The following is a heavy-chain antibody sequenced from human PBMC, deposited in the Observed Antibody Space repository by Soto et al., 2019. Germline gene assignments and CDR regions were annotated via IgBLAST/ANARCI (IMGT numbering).Heavy chain of an antibody. CDR2: ISGSGGST. Sequence: EVQLLESGGGLVQPGGSLRLSCAASGFTFSSYAMSWVRQAPGKGLEWVSAISGSGGSTYYADSVKGRFTISRDNSKNTLYLQMNSLRAEDTAVYYCATPHEGRELPHAEYFQHWGQGTLVTVSS. CDR1: GFTFSSYA. CDR3: ATPHEGRELPHAEYFQH. J-gene: IGHJ1*01. V-gene: IGHV3-23*01. D-gene: IGHD1-26*01.